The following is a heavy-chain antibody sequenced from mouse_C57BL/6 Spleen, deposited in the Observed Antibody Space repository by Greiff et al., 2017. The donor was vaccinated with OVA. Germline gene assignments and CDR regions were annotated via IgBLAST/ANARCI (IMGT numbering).Heavy chain of an antibody. D-gene: IGHD2-5*01. CDR3: ARPYSNYWYFDV. CDR1: GFTFTDYY. CDR2: IRNKANGYTT. V-gene: IGHV7-3*01. J-gene: IGHJ1*03. Sequence: EVKLVESGGGLVQPGGSQSLSCAASGFTFTDYYMSWVRQPPGKALEWLGFIRNKANGYTTEYSASVKGRFTISRDNSQSILYLQMNALRAEDSATYYCARPYSNYWYFDVWGTGTTVTVSS.